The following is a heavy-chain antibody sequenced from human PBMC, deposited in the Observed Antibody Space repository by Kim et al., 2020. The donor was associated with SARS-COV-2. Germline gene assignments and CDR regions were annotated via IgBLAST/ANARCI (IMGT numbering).Heavy chain of an antibody. Sequence: ASVKVSCKVSGYTLTELSMHWVRQAPGKGLEWMGGFDPEDGETIYAQKFQGRVTMTDDTSTDTAYMELSSLRSEDTAVYYCAAGIAVAGTPDIYYYYYGMDVWGQGTTVNVSS. D-gene: IGHD6-19*01. CDR1: GYTLTELS. CDR3: AAGIAVAGTPDIYYYYYGMDV. J-gene: IGHJ6*02. V-gene: IGHV1-24*01. CDR2: FDPEDGET.